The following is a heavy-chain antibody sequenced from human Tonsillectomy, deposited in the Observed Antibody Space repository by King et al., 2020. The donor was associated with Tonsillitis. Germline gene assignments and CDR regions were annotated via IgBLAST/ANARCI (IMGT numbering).Heavy chain of an antibody. CDR3: TTDPPSPLYYYYYGMDV. V-gene: IGHV3-15*01. Sequence: VQLVESGGGLVKPGGSLRLSCAASGFTFSNAWMSWVRQAPGKGLEWVGRIKSKTDGGTTDYAAPVKGRFTISRDDSKNTLYLQMNSLKTEDTAVYYCTTDPPSPLYYYYYGMDVWGQGTTVTVSS. CDR2: IKSKTDGGTT. CDR1: GFTFSNAW. J-gene: IGHJ6*02.